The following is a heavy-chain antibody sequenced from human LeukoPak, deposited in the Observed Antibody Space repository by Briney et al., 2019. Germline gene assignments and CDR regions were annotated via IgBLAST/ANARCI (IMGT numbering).Heavy chain of an antibody. Sequence: SETLSLTCSVSAGSISVYYWNWIRQPPGQGLEWIGYIYYSGSTSYNPSLKSRVTVSVDTSKNQFSLNLRSVTAADTAVYYCARRRAGGTVDVWGQGTTVTVSS. CDR3: ARRRAGGTVDV. CDR1: AGSISVYY. D-gene: IGHD3/OR15-3a*01. V-gene: IGHV4-59*08. CDR2: IYYSGST. J-gene: IGHJ6*02.